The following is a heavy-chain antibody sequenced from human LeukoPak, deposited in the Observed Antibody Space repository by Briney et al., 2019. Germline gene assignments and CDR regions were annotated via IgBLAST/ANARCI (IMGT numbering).Heavy chain of an antibody. CDR1: GYTFINYY. D-gene: IGHD2-21*02. V-gene: IGHV1-46*01. J-gene: IGHJ3*02. CDR3: ARDPSYCGGDCYAFDI. Sequence: ASVKVSCKASGYTFINYYLHWVRQAPGQGLEWMGIINPSSGGTSYAQKFQGRVTMTRATSTSTVYMELSSLRPEDTAVYYCARDPSYCGGDCYAFDIWGRGTMVTVSP. CDR2: INPSSGGT.